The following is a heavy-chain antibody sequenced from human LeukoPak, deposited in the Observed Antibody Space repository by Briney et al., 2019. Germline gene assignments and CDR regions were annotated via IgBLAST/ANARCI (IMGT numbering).Heavy chain of an antibody. D-gene: IGHD5-18*01. J-gene: IGHJ4*02. Sequence: PGVSLSLYCAASGFTFSSYWMSWLRQAPGKGLEWVANIKKDGSEKYYVDSVKGRFTISRANAKTSLYLQMTSLRAEDTAVYYCARDLSGVAGYTYGRGIDYWGQGTLVPVSS. CDR3: ARDLSGVAGYTYGRGIDY. V-gene: IGHV3-7*01. CDR1: GFTFSSYW. CDR2: IKKDGSEK.